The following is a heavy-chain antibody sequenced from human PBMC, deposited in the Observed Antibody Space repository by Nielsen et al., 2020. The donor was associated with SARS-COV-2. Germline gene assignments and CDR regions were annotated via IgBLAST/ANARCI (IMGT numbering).Heavy chain of an antibody. V-gene: IGHV2-70*01. CDR1: GFSLPTSKMC. J-gene: IGHJ4*02. CDR2: IDWDDET. Sequence: SGPTLVKPTQTLTLTCSFSGFSLPTSKMCVSWIRQPPGKALEWLALIDWDDETLYSTSLKTRLTISKDTSKSQVVLTMTNMDPVDTATYYCARTSATGYSDFWGQGALVTVS. D-gene: IGHD5-12*01. CDR3: ARTSATGYSDF.